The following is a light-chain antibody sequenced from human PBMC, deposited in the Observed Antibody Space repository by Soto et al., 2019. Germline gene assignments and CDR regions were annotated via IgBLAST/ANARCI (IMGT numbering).Light chain of an antibody. CDR1: SSDVGGYNY. Sequence: QSALTQPASVSGSPGQSITVSCTGTSSDVGGYNYVSWYQQHPGKAPKIMIYEVSNRPSGVSNRFSGSKSGNTASLTISGLQAADEADYYCSSYTSRTTLNYVFGTGTKVTVL. CDR2: EVS. V-gene: IGLV2-14*01. J-gene: IGLJ1*01. CDR3: SSYTSRTTLNYV.